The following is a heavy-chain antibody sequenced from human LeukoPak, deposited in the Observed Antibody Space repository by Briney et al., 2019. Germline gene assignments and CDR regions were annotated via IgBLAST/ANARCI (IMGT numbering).Heavy chain of an antibody. J-gene: IGHJ4*02. V-gene: IGHV4-39*07. CDR2: IYYSGST. CDR1: GGSISSSSYY. CDR3: ARAVWFGESYFDN. Sequence: PSEILSLTCTVSGGSISSSSYYWGWIRQPPGKGLEWIGSIYYSGSTYYNPSLKSRVTISVDSSKNQFSLKLSSVTAADTAVYYCARAVWFGESYFDNWGQGTLVTVSS. D-gene: IGHD3-10*01.